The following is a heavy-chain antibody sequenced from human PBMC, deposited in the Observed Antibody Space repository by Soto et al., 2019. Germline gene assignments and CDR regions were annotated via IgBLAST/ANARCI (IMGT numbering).Heavy chain of an antibody. D-gene: IGHD6-6*01. CDR1: VYSFTSYW. J-gene: IGHJ4*02. CDR2: IDPSDSYT. V-gene: IGHV5-10-1*01. Sequence: GESQKISCNGSVYSFTSYWISWVRQMPGKGLEWMGRIDPSDSYTNYSPPFQGHVTISADKSISTAYLQWSSLKASDTAMYYCARPTASSSSDFDSWGQGTLVTVSS. CDR3: ARPTASSSSDFDS.